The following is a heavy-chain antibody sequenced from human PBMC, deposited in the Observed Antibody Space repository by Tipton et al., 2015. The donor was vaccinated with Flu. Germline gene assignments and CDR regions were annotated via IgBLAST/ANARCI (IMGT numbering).Heavy chain of an antibody. Sequence: QLVQSGGGLIQPGGSLRLSCAASGFTVSSNYMSWVRQAPGKGLEWVSVNYSSSSTYYADSVKGRFTISRDNSNNTWYLQMNSLRAEDTAGYYGVRGRGELPSGSFDPWGQETWVTVS. V-gene: IGHV3-53*01. CDR1: GFTVSSNY. D-gene: IGHD3-10*01. J-gene: IGHJ5*02. CDR3: VRGRGELPSGSFDP. CDR2: NYSSSST.